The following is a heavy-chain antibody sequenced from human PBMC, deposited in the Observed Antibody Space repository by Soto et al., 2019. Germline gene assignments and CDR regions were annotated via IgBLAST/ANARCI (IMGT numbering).Heavy chain of an antibody. CDR1: GYTLTELS. V-gene: IGHV1-24*01. Sequence: GASVKVSCKVSGYTLTELSMHWVRQAPGKGLEWMGGFDPEDGETIYAQKFQGRVTMTEDTSTDTAYMELSSLRSEDAAVYYCATYYSSGWSKRYYFDYWGQGTLITVS. CDR2: FDPEDGET. J-gene: IGHJ4*02. D-gene: IGHD6-19*01. CDR3: ATYYSSGWSKRYYFDY.